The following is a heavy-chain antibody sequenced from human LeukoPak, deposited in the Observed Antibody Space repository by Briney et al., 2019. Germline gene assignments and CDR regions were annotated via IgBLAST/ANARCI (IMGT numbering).Heavy chain of an antibody. D-gene: IGHD6-13*01. CDR3: ARGRASSSRYLYNWFDP. V-gene: IGHV4-59*01. J-gene: IGHJ5*02. Sequence: SETLSLTCTVSGGSISSYYWSWIRQPPGKGLEWIGYIYYSGSTNYNPSLKSRVTISVDTSKNQFSLKLSSVTAADTAVYYCARGRASSSRYLYNWFDPWGQGTLVTVSS. CDR2: IYYSGST. CDR1: GGSISSYY.